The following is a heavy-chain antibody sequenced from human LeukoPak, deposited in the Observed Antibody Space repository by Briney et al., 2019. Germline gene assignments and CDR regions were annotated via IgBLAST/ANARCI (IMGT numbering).Heavy chain of an antibody. J-gene: IGHJ6*03. Sequence: ASVKVSCKASGGTFSSYAISWVRQAPGQGLEWMGGIIPIFGTANYAQELQGRVTITTDESTSTAYMELSSLRSEDTAVYYCARDSDLGGSYFGGGYYYMDVWGKGTTVTVSS. D-gene: IGHD1-26*01. CDR3: ARDSDLGGSYFGGGYYYMDV. V-gene: IGHV1-69*05. CDR1: GGTFSSYA. CDR2: IIPIFGTA.